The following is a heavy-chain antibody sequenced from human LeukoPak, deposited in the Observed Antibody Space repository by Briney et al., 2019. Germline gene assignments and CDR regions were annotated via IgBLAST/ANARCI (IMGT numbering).Heavy chain of an antibody. D-gene: IGHD1-26*01. V-gene: IGHV1-18*01. CDR2: ISAYNGNT. CDR3: ARVRTWELLLGDAFDI. J-gene: IGHJ3*02. Sequence: ASVKVSCKASGYTFTSYGISWVRQAPGQGLEWMGWISAYNGNTNYAQKLQGRVTMTTDTSTSTAYMELRSLRSDDTAVYYCARVRTWELLLGDAFDIWGQGTMVTVSS. CDR1: GYTFTSYG.